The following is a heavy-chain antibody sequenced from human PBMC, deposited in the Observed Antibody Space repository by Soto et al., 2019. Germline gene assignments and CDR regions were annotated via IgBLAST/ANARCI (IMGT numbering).Heavy chain of an antibody. V-gene: IGHV4-31*03. CDR3: ARGTYSNRLRKFDP. J-gene: IGHJ5*02. CDR2: IYYSGST. CDR1: GGSISSGGYY. D-gene: IGHD6-13*01. Sequence: PSEALSLTCPVSGGSISSGGYYWSWIRQHPGKGLEWIGYIYYSGSTYYNPSLKSRVTISVDTSKNQFSLKLSSVTAADTAVYYCARGTYSNRLRKFDPWGQGTLVTVSS.